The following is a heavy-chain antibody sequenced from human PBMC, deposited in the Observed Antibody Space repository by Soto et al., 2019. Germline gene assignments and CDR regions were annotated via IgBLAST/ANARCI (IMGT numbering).Heavy chain of an antibody. CDR3: AREFSFRWELPKYKWFDP. CDR1: GYTFTGYY. V-gene: IGHV1-2*04. J-gene: IGHJ5*02. Sequence: GASVKVSCKASGYTFTGYYMHWVQQAPGQGLEWMGWINPNSGGTNYAQKFQGWVTMTRDTSISTAYMELSRLRSDDTAVYYCAREFSFRWELPKYKWFDPWGQGTLVTVS. D-gene: IGHD1-26*01. CDR2: INPNSGGT.